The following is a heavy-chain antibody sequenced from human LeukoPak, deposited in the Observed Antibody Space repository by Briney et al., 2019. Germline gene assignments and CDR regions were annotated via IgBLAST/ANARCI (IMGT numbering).Heavy chain of an antibody. CDR2: IIPIFGTA. Sequence: WASVKVSCKASGGTFSSYAISWVRQAPGQGLEWMGGIIPIFGTANYAQKFQGRVTITTDESTSTAHMELSSLRSEDTAVYYCARDEWLLGFFDYWGQGTLVTVSS. V-gene: IGHV1-69*05. D-gene: IGHD3-3*01. J-gene: IGHJ4*02. CDR1: GGTFSSYA. CDR3: ARDEWLLGFFDY.